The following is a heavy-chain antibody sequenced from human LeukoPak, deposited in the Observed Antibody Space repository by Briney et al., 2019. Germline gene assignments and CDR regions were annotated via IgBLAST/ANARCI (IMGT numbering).Heavy chain of an antibody. CDR3: ARNADDSSSYPYFDY. D-gene: IGHD3-22*01. J-gene: IGHJ4*02. Sequence: SETLSLTCTVSGGSISNYYWSWIRQPPGKELEWIGYIYHSGSTNYNPSLKSRVTISQDTSKNQFSLKLSSVTAADTAVYYSARNADDSSSYPYFDYWGQGTLVTVSS. CDR2: IYHSGST. V-gene: IGHV4-59*01. CDR1: GGSISNYY.